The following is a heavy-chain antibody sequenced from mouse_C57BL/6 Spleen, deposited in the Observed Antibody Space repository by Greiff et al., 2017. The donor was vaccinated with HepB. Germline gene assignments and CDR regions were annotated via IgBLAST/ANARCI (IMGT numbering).Heavy chain of an antibody. CDR2: IDPEDGET. CDR3: APFYYYGSSYPYYFDY. J-gene: IGHJ2*01. CDR1: GFNIKDYY. Sequence: EVQLVESGAELVKPGASVKLSCTASGFNIKDYYMHWVKQRTEQGLEWIGRIDPEDGETKYAPKFQGKATITADTSSNTAYLQLSSLTSEDTAVYYCAPFYYYGSSYPYYFDYWGQGTTLTVSS. V-gene: IGHV14-2*01. D-gene: IGHD1-1*01.